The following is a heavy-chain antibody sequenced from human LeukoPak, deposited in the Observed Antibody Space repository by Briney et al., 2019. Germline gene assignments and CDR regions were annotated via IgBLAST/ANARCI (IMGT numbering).Heavy chain of an antibody. CDR3: ARADDPYFPPDY. V-gene: IGHV6-1*01. CDR2: TYYRSKWYT. CDR1: GDSVSANNAA. D-gene: IGHD3-9*01. Sequence: SQTLSLTCAISGDSVSANNAAWNWIRQSPSRGLEWLGRTYYRSKWYTAYAVSVKSRITINSDTSKNQFSLHLNSVTPEDTAVYYCARADDPYFPPDYWGQGTLVTVSS. J-gene: IGHJ4*02.